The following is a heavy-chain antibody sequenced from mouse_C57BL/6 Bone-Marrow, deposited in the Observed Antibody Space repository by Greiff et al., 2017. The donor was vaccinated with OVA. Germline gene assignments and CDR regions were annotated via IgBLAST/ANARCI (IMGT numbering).Heavy chain of an antibody. CDR1: GYTFTDYY. J-gene: IGHJ3*01. CDR3: ARKKDKLTPFAY. V-gene: IGHV1-26*01. D-gene: IGHD4-1*01. CDR2: INPNNGGT. Sequence: EVKLQQSGPELVKPGASVKISCKASGYTFTDYYMNWVKQSHGKSLEWIGDINPNNGGTSYNQKFKGKATLTVDKSSSTAYMELRSLTSEDSAVYYCARKKDKLTPFAYWGRGTLVTVSA.